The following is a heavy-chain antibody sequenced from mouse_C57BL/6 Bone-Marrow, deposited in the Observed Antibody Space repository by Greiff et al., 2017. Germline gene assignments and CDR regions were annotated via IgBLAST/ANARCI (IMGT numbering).Heavy chain of an antibody. V-gene: IGHV7-3*01. CDR3: ARYTSYAFYAMDY. Sequence: EVMLVESGGGLVQPGGSLSLSCAASGFTFTDYYMRWVRQPPGKALEWLGFIRNKANGYTTEYSASVKGRFTISRDNSQSILYLQMNARRAEDSATYYCARYTSYAFYAMDYWGQGTSVTVSS. D-gene: IGHD6-5*01. J-gene: IGHJ4*01. CDR2: IRNKANGYTT. CDR1: GFTFTDYY.